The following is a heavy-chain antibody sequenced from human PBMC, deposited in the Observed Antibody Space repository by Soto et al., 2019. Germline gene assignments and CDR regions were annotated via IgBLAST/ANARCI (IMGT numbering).Heavy chain of an antibody. CDR1: GYTFTGYY. Sequence: ASVKVSCKASGYTFTGYYMHWVRQAPGQGLEWMGWINPNSGGTNYAQKFQGWVTMTRDTSISTAYMELSRLRSDDTAVYYCAVPVGYCSSTSCPSGHWGQGTLVTVSS. D-gene: IGHD2-2*01. CDR2: INPNSGGT. CDR3: AVPVGYCSSTSCPSGH. J-gene: IGHJ4*02. V-gene: IGHV1-2*04.